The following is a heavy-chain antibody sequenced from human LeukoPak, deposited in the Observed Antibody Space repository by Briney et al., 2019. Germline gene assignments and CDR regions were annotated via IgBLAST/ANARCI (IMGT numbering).Heavy chain of an antibody. CDR3: ARGGSSNWDAFDI. CDR1: GGSISSSTYY. J-gene: IGHJ3*02. CDR2: IYYSGST. Sequence: SETLSLTCTVSGGSISSSTYYWGWIRQPPGKGLEWIGSIYYSGSTYYNPSLKSRVTISVDTSKNQFSLKLSSVTAADTAVYYCARGGSSNWDAFDIWGQGTVVTVSS. D-gene: IGHD6-13*01. V-gene: IGHV4-39*07.